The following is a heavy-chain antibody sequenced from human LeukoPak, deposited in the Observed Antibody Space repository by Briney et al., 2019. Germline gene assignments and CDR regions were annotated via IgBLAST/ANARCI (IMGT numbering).Heavy chain of an antibody. Sequence: PSETLSLTCTVSGGSTSSYYWSWIRQPPGKGLEWIGEINHSGSTNYNPSLKSRVTISVDTSKNQFSLKLSSVTAADTAVYYCARAHAYSYGNYWGQGTLVTVSS. J-gene: IGHJ4*02. CDR1: GGSTSSYY. CDR3: ARAHAYSYGNY. D-gene: IGHD5-18*01. V-gene: IGHV4-34*01. CDR2: INHSGST.